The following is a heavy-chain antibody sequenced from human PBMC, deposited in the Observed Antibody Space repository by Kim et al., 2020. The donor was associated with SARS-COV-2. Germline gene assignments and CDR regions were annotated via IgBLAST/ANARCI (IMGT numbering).Heavy chain of an antibody. Sequence: GGSLRLSCTGSGFTFSRYWLHWVRQAPGKGLVWVSRINPDGTTISYADSVKGRFTISRDNAKNTLFLQMNSLRVEDTAVYYCAKVMSRNDSWIDPWGHGT. D-gene: IGHD1-1*01. CDR2: INPDGTTI. J-gene: IGHJ5*02. CDR3: AKVMSRNDSWIDP. CDR1: GFTFSRYW. V-gene: IGHV3-74*01.